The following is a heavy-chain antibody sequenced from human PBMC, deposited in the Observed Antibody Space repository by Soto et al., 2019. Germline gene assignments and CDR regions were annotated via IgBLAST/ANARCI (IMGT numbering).Heavy chain of an antibody. Sequence: ASVKVSCKASGYTFTSYYMHWVRQAPGQGLEWMGIINPSGGSTSYAQKFQGRVTMTRDTSKNQFSLRLTSVTAADTATYYCARVYDSSGYFIDYWGPGTLVTVSS. CDR3: ARVYDSSGYFIDY. J-gene: IGHJ4*02. CDR2: INPSGGST. V-gene: IGHV1-46*01. CDR1: GYTFTSYY. D-gene: IGHD3-22*01.